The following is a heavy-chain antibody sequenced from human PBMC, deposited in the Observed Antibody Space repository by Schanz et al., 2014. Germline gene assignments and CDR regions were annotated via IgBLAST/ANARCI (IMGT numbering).Heavy chain of an antibody. D-gene: IGHD3-22*01. V-gene: IGHV3-33*01. CDR3: ARVHHYDPSGWGYFDY. CDR1: GFSLNTYG. J-gene: IGHJ4*02. CDR2: IWNNGVTK. Sequence: QVQLVESGGGVVQPGTSLILSCSVSGFSLNTYGIHWFRQPAGKGLEWVAVIWNNGVTKYYADSVRGRFTISRDNAKNSMYLHMKSLRGEDTAVYYCARVHHYDPSGWGYFDYWGQGTLVTVSS.